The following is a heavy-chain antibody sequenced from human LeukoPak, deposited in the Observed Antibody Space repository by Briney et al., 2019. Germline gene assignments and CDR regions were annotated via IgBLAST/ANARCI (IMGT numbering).Heavy chain of an antibody. V-gene: IGHV3-23*01. CDR3: AKVDWNYRNFDY. CDR1: GFTFSSYA. D-gene: IGHD1-7*01. CDR2: ISGSGGST. Sequence: GGSLRLSCAASGFTFSSYAMSWVRQAPGKGLEWVSAISGSGGSTYYADSVKGRFTISRDNSKSTLYLQMNSLRAEDTAVYYCAKVDWNYRNFDYWGQGTLVTVSS. J-gene: IGHJ4*02.